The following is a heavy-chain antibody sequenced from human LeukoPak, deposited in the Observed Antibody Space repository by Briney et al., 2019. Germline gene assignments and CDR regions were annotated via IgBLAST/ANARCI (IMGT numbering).Heavy chain of an antibody. J-gene: IGHJ5*02. D-gene: IGHD3-3*01. CDR3: ARGMYYDFWSAPGWFDP. V-gene: IGHV4-59*01. Sequence: PSETLSLTCTVSGGSISSYYWSWIRQPPGKGLEWIGYIYYSGSTNYNPSLKSRVTISVDTSKNQFSLKLSSVTAADTAMYYCARGMYYDFWSAPGWFDPWGQGTLVTVSS. CDR1: GGSISSYY. CDR2: IYYSGST.